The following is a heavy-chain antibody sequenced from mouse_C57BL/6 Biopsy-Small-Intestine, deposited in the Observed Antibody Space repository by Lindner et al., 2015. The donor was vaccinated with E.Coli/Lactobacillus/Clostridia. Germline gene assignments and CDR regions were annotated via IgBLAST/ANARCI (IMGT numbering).Heavy chain of an antibody. CDR3: ARHRDYGSSYAMDY. D-gene: IGHD1-1*01. J-gene: IGHJ4*01. Sequence: VQLQESGGDLVKPGGSLKLSCAASGFTFSSYGMSWVRQTPDKRLEWVATISSGGSYTYYPDSVKRRFTISRDNAKNTLYLQMSSLKSEDTAMYYCARHRDYGSSYAMDYWGQGTSVTVSP. CDR2: ISSGGSYT. V-gene: IGHV5-6*01. CDR1: GFTFSSYG.